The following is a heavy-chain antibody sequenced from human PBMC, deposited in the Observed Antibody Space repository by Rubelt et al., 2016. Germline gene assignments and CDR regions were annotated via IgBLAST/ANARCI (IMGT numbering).Heavy chain of an antibody. D-gene: IGHD4-11*01. CDR2: IWYDGSNK. Sequence: VQLVESGGGLVQPGRSLRLSCAASGFTFSSYAMHWVRQAPGKGLEWVAVIWYDGSNKYYADSVKGRFTISRDNSKNTLYLQMNSLRAEDTAVYYCARDYSKYYYYGMDVWGQGTTVTVSS. V-gene: IGHV3-33*08. CDR3: ARDYSKYYYYGMDV. CDR1: GFTFSSYA. J-gene: IGHJ6*02.